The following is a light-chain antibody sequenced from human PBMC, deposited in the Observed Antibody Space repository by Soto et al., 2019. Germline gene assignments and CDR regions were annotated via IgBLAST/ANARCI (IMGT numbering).Light chain of an antibody. CDR1: SGYSSYK. V-gene: IGLV9-49*01. Sequence: QPVLTQPPSASASLGASVTLTCTLSSGYSSYKVDWYQQRPGKGPRFVMQVGTGGIVGSKGDGIPDRFSVLGSGLNRYLIIKNIQEEDESYYHCGADHGSGSNFVYVFGTGTKVTVL. CDR3: GADHGSGSNFVYV. CDR2: VGTGGIVG. J-gene: IGLJ1*01.